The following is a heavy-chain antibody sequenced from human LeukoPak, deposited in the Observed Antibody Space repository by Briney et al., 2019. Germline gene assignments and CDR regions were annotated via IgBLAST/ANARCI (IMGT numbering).Heavy chain of an antibody. Sequence: PSQTLPLTCAISGDSVSSNSAAWNWIRQSPSRGLEWLGRTYYRSKWYNDYAVSVKSRITINPDTSKNQFSLQLNSVTPEDTAVYYCAVLYDSSGLDYYYGMDVWGQGTTVTVSS. J-gene: IGHJ6*02. D-gene: IGHD3-22*01. CDR2: TYYRSKWYN. CDR1: GDSVSSNSAA. CDR3: AVLYDSSGLDYYYGMDV. V-gene: IGHV6-1*01.